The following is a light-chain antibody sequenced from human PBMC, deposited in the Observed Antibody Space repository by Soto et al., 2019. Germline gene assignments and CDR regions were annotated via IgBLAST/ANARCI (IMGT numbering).Light chain of an antibody. Sequence: EIVLTQSPGTLSLSPGERATLSSRASQSVSSSYLAWYQQKPGQAPRLLIYGASSRATGIPDRFSGSGSGTDFTLTISRLEPEDFAVYYCQQYGSSLLMYTFGQGTKLEIK. CDR3: QQYGSSLLMYT. V-gene: IGKV3-20*01. CDR2: GAS. CDR1: QSVSSSY. J-gene: IGKJ2*01.